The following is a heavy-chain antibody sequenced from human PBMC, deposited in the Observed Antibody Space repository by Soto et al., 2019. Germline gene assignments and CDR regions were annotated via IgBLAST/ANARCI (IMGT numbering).Heavy chain of an antibody. CDR2: IFYSGGT. CDR1: GASISSYY. D-gene: IGHD4-4*01. V-gene: IGHV4-59*08. J-gene: IGHJ4*02. CDR3: ARHTYSNYAERYFDY. Sequence: SETLSLTCTVSGASISSYYGSWIRQPPGKGLEWIGYIFYSGGTNYNPSLNSRVTISVETSKNLLSLRLSSGTAADTAVYYCARHTYSNYAERYFDYWGQGTLVTVSS.